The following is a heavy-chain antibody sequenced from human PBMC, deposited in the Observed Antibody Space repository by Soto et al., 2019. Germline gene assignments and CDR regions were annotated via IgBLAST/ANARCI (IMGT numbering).Heavy chain of an antibody. V-gene: IGHV3-48*01. J-gene: IGHJ6*03. Sequence: EVQLVESGGGLVQPGGSLRLSCAASGFTFSSYSMNWVRQAPGKGLEWVSYISSSSSTIYYADSVKGRFTISRDNAKNSLYVQMNSLRAEDMAVYHCARDGGRYSGYDLPQYYYYMDVWGKGTTVTVS. CDR1: GFTFSSYS. CDR3: ARDGGRYSGYDLPQYYYYMDV. CDR2: ISSSSSTI. D-gene: IGHD5-12*01.